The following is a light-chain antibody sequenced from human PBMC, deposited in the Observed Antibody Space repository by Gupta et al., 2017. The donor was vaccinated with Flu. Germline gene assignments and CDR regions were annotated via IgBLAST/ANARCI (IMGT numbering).Light chain of an antibody. Sequence: QVVFTQSPSASSSLAASVKLTCTLSSRHSSYAIAWLPQHPEKGPRQLRMLIRDGSHVKGDGIPDRFSASSSGDARSLTSSSLQSEDEADYYCQTWGTGRRGFGGGTKLTVL. CDR3: QTWGTGRRG. CDR1: SRHSSYA. CDR2: LIRDGSH. J-gene: IGLJ3*02. V-gene: IGLV4-69*01.